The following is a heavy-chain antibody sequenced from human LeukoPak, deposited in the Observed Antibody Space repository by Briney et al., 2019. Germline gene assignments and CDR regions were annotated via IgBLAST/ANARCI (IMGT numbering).Heavy chain of an antibody. V-gene: IGHV3-7*01. CDR3: ARLSTAVAGGDY. Sequence: GGSLRLSCAASGLAFTNSWMSWVRQPPGEGLEWAANIKQDGSEKYYVDSVKGRFTISRDNAKSSLYLQMNSLTAEDTALYYCARLSTAVAGGDYWGQGALVTVSS. CDR2: IKQDGSEK. D-gene: IGHD6-19*01. CDR1: GLAFTNSW. J-gene: IGHJ4*02.